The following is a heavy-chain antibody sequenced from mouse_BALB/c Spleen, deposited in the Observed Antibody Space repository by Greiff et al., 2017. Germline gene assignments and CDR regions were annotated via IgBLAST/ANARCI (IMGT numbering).Heavy chain of an antibody. Sequence: VQGVESGPGLVAPSQSLSITCTVSGFSLSRYSVHWVRQPPGKGLEWLGMIWGGGSTDYNSALKSRLSISKDNSKSQVFLKMNSLQTDDTAMYYCARKGSDGNGEFAYWGQGTLVTVSA. CDR1: GFSLSRYS. CDR2: IWGGGST. D-gene: IGHD2-1*01. J-gene: IGHJ3*01. CDR3: ARKGSDGNGEFAY. V-gene: IGHV2-6-4*01.